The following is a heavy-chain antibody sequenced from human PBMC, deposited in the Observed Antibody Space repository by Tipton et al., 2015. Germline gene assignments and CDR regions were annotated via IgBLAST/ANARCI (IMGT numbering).Heavy chain of an antibody. D-gene: IGHD2-15*01. Sequence: SLRLSCVASGFSFSSYGMHWVRQAPGKGLEWVAVIWFDETYKYYADSVKGRCTISRDNSNNTLYLEMNSLRAEDTAVYYCARDNEDPFDYWGQGTLVTVSS. CDR2: IWFDETYK. CDR1: GFSFSSYG. CDR3: ARDNEDPFDY. J-gene: IGHJ4*02. V-gene: IGHV3-33*08.